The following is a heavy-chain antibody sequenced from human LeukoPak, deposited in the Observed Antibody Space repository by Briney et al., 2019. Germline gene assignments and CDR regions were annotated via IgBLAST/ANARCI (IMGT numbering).Heavy chain of an antibody. Sequence: SVTVSCKASGGTFSSYAISWVRQAPGQGLEWMGGIIPIFGTASYAQKFQGRVTITADESTSTAYMELSSLRSEDTAVYYCARVFPTEHYYYYYGMDVWGQGTTVTVSS. J-gene: IGHJ6*02. CDR3: ARVFPTEHYYYYYGMDV. CDR1: GGTFSSYA. V-gene: IGHV1-69*13. CDR2: IIPIFGTA.